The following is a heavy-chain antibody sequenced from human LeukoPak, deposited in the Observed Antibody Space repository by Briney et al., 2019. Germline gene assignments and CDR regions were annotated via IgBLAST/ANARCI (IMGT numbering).Heavy chain of an antibody. CDR3: ARDVGDYSYYSMDV. CDR2: IKQDGSEK. CDR1: GFTFSSYG. V-gene: IGHV3-7*01. Sequence: GGSLRLSCAASGFTFSSYGMHWVRQAPGKGLEWVANIKQDGSEKYYVDSAKGRFTISRDNAKNSLYLQMNSLRAEDTAVYFCARDVGDYSYYSMDVWGTGTTVIVSS. J-gene: IGHJ6*03. D-gene: IGHD3-16*01.